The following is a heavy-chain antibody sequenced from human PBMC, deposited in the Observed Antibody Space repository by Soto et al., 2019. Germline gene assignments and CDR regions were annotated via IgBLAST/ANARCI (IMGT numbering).Heavy chain of an antibody. CDR1: GFTFSRYS. J-gene: IGHJ6*02. D-gene: IGHD5-12*01. V-gene: IGHV3-21*01. CDR3: ARVVATIRALVMAGMDV. CDR2: ISSSSSYI. Sequence: LRLSCAASGFTFSRYSMNWVRQAPGKGLEWVSSISSSSSYIYYADSVKGRFTISRDNAKNSLYLQMNSLRAEDTAVYYCARVVATIRALVMAGMDVWGQGTTVTVSS.